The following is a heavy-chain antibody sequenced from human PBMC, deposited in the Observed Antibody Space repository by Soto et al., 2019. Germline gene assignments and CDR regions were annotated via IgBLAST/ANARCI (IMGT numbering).Heavy chain of an antibody. CDR1: GGSFSGYY. CDR3: AREGRDCSGGSCHNNWFDP. V-gene: IGHV4-34*01. CDR2: INHSGST. Sequence: QVQLQQWGAGLLKPSETLSLTCAVYGGSFSGYYWSWIRQPPGKGLEWIGEINHSGSTNYNPSLRSRVTISVDTSQNQFSLKLSSVTAADTAVYYCAREGRDCSGGSCHNNWFDPWGQGTLVTVSS. D-gene: IGHD2-15*01. J-gene: IGHJ5*02.